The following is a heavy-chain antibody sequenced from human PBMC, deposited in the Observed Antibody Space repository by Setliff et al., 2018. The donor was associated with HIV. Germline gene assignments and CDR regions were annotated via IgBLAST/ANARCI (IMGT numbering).Heavy chain of an antibody. CDR1: GYTFTSYG. D-gene: IGHD6-19*01. CDR2: ISAYSGNT. CDR3: ARDPPSSGWYRADY. J-gene: IGHJ4*02. V-gene: IGHV1-18*01. Sequence: ASVKVSCKASGYTFTSYGISWVRQAPGQGLEWMGWISAYSGNTDYARNLQGRLTMTTDTSTSTAFMELRSLGSDDTAVYYCARDPPSSGWYRADYWGQGTLVTVSS.